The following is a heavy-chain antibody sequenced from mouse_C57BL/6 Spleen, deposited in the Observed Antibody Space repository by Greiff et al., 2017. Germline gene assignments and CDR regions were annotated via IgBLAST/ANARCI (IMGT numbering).Heavy chain of an antibody. CDR1: GFSLTSYA. Sequence: VMLVESGPGLVAPSQSLSITCTVSGFSLTSYAISWVRQPPGKGLEWLGVIWTGGGTNYNSALKSRLSISKDNSKSQVFLKMNSLQTDDTARYYCARNGHYYGSSYFDYWGQGTTLTVSS. CDR2: IWTGGGT. V-gene: IGHV2-9-1*01. D-gene: IGHD1-1*01. J-gene: IGHJ2*01. CDR3: ARNGHYYGSSYFDY.